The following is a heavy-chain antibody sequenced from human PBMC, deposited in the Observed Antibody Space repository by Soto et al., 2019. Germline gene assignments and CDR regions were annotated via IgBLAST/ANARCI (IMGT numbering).Heavy chain of an antibody. D-gene: IGHD2-2*01. V-gene: IGHV3-21*01. CDR2: ISSSSSYI. J-gene: IGHJ4*02. CDR3: ARDSLLYVVVPAAPSSFDS. Sequence: GGSLRLSCAACGFTFSSYSMNWVRQAPGKGLEWVSSISSSSSYIYYADSVKGRFTISRDNAKNSLYLQMNSLRAEDTAVYYCARDSLLYVVVPAAPSSFDSWGQGTLVTVSS. CDR1: GFTFSSYS.